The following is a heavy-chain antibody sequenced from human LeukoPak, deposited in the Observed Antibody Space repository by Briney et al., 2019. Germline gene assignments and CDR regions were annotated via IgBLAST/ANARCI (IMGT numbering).Heavy chain of an antibody. J-gene: IGHJ3*02. D-gene: IGHD5-24*01. CDR2: IRGSGDST. Sequence: QSGGSLRLSCAASGFTFTSYAMSWVRQAPGKGLEGVPSIRGSGDSTYNADSVKGRFTISRDNSKNTVHLQMNSLRAEDTAVYYCAKNTGGDGFKDAFDIWGQGTMVTVSS. V-gene: IGHV3-23*01. CDR3: AKNTGGDGFKDAFDI. CDR1: GFTFTSYA.